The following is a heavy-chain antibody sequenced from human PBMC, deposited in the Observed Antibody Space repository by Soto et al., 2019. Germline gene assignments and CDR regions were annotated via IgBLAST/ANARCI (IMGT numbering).Heavy chain of an antibody. CDR1: GYTFSDYY. J-gene: IGHJ4*02. Sequence: GXSVKVSCKASGYTFSDYYMHWVRQAPGQGLEWMGIINPTDGSASYSQKFQGRVTMTRDTSTSTVYMELSSLRSEDTAVYYCARGGSSYGSRYWGQGTLVTVSS. CDR2: INPTDGSA. V-gene: IGHV1-46*01. D-gene: IGHD5-18*01. CDR3: ARGGSSYGSRY.